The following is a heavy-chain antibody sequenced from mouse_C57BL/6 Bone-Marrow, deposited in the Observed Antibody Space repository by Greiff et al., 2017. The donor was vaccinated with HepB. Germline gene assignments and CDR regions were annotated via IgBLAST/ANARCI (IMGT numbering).Heavy chain of an antibody. CDR2: INPYNGDT. CDR1: GYSFTGYF. V-gene: IGHV1-20*01. Sequence: VQLQQSGPELVKPGDSVKISCKDSGYSFTGYFMNWVMQSHGKSLEWIGRINPYNGDTFYNQKFKGKATLTVDKSSSTAHMELRSLTSEDSAVYYCARGGTPLYWYFDVWGTGTTVTVSS. CDR3: ARGGTPLYWYFDV. D-gene: IGHD2-14*01. J-gene: IGHJ1*03.